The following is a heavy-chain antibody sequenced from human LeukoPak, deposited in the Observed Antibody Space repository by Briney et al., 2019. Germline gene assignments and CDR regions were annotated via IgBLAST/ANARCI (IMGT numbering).Heavy chain of an antibody. CDR1: GDSVSSNSAA. D-gene: IGHD6-13*01. CDR2: TYYRSKWYY. CDR3: ARVGGLAAAGIFGAFDI. V-gene: IGHV6-1*01. J-gene: IGHJ3*02. Sequence: SQTLSLTCAISGDSVSSNSAAWNWIRQSPSRGLEWLGGTYYRSKWYYDYALSVKSRITINPDTFKNQFSLQLNSVTPEDTAVYYCARVGGLAAAGIFGAFDIWGQGTMVTVSS.